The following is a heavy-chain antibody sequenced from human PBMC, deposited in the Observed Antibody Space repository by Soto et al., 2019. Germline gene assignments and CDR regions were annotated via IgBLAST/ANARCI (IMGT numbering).Heavy chain of an antibody. D-gene: IGHD2-2*01. CDR1: GGTFSSYA. CDR3: PSSRYCISTSCPPSSFGYYPYGMDV. V-gene: IGHV1-69*12. J-gene: IGHJ6*02. Sequence: QVQLVQSGAEVKKPGSSVKVSCKASGGTFSSYAISWVRQAPGQGLEWMGGIIPIFGTANYAQKFQGRVTXXADVSTSTASTXLXSXXSEDTAVYYCPSSRYCISTSCPPSSFGYYPYGMDVWGQGTTVTVSS. CDR2: IIPIFGTA.